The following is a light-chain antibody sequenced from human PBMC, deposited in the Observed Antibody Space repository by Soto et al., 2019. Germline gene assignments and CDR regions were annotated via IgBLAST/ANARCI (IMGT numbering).Light chain of an antibody. J-gene: IGKJ1*01. CDR2: GAS. CDR1: QSVSSSY. V-gene: IGKV3-20*01. CDR3: HQYGGSPRT. Sequence: EIVLTQSPGTLSLSPGERATLSCRASQSVSSSYLAWYQQKPGQAPRLLIYGASSRATGIRDRFSGSGSGTDFTLTISRLEPEDFAVYYCHQYGGSPRTLGQGTKVEIK.